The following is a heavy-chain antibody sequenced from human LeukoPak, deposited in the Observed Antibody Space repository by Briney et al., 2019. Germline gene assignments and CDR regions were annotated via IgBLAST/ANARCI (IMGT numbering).Heavy chain of an antibody. D-gene: IGHD3-22*01. J-gene: IGHJ6*03. CDR3: ARGAYYDSSGYPYYYYYYMDV. CDR2: INWNGGST. Sequence: GGSLRLSCAASGFTFDDYGMSWVRQAPGKGLEWVSGINWNGGSTGYADSVKGRFTISRDNAKNSLYLQMNSLRAEDTALYYCARGAYYDSSGYPYYYYYYMDVWGKGTTVTVSS. V-gene: IGHV3-20*04. CDR1: GFTFDDYG.